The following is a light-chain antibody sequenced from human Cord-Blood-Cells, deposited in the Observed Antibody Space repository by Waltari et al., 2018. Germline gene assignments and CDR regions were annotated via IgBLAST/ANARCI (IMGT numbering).Light chain of an antibody. CDR3: SSYKSSSVV. CDR2: DVS. Sequence: QSALTQSASVSGSPGQSITISCTGTSSDVGGYNYVSWYQQHPGKAPKLMIYDVSNRPSGVSNRFSGSKSGNTASLTIAGLQAEDEADYDCSSYKSSSVVFGGGTKLTVL. CDR1: SSDVGGYNY. J-gene: IGLJ2*01. V-gene: IGLV2-14*01.